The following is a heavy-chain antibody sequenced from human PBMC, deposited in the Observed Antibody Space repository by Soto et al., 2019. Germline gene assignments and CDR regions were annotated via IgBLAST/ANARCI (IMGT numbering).Heavy chain of an antibody. CDR2: IYYSGST. Sequence: SETLSLTCTVSGGSISSGDYYWSWIRQPPGKGLEWIGYIYYSGSTYYNPSLKSRVTISVDTSKNQFSLKLSSVTAAGTAVYYCARAGGRVYYYGMDVWGQGTTVTVSS. CDR3: ARAGGRVYYYGMDV. V-gene: IGHV4-30-4*01. CDR1: GGSISSGDYY. J-gene: IGHJ6*02. D-gene: IGHD2-15*01.